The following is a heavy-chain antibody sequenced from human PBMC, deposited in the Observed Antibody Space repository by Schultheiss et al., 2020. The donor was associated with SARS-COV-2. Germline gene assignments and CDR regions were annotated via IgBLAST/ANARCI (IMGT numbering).Heavy chain of an antibody. CDR3: AGVVPATNHYYYYGMDV. V-gene: IGHV3-30*03. CDR1: GFTFTSYG. J-gene: IGHJ6*02. Sequence: GGSLRLSCATSGFTFTSYGMHWVRQAPGKGLEWVAAISDDGNSDYYADPVKGRFTISRDNSKNTLYLQMNSLREEDTAVYHCAGVVPATNHYYYYGMDVWGQGTTVTVSS. D-gene: IGHD2-2*01. CDR2: ISDDGNSD.